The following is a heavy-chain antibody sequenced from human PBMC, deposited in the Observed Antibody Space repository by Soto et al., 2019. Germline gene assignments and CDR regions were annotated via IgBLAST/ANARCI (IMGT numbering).Heavy chain of an antibody. CDR2: ISDSSTST. D-gene: IGHD3-10*01. J-gene: IGHJ6*02. V-gene: IGHV3-23*01. Sequence: EVQLLESGGGLVQPGGSLRLSCAASGFRFNNYAMTWVRQAPGKGLEWVSSISDSSTSTYYADSVKGRFAISRDNFKNTLAIQMHSLRVEDTAVYYCAKGGGGRPTYSGMDVWGQGTTVTVSS. CDR1: GFRFNNYA. CDR3: AKGGGGRPTYSGMDV.